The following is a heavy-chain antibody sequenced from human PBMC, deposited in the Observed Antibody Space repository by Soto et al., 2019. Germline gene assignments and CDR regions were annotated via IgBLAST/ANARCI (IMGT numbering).Heavy chain of an antibody. CDR1: GFTFSSYA. CDR3: ATYFYDSSGPLDY. CDR2: ISGSGGST. D-gene: IGHD3-22*01. Sequence: AGGSLRLSCAASGFTFSSYAMSWVRQAPGKGLEWDSAISGSGGSTYYADSVKGRFTISRDNSKNTLYLQVNSLRAEATAVHYYATYFYDSSGPLDYWGQGSLVTVSS. V-gene: IGHV3-23*01. J-gene: IGHJ4*02.